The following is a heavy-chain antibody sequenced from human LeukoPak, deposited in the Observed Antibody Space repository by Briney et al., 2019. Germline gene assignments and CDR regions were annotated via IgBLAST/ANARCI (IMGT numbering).Heavy chain of an antibody. CDR1: GYSISSGYY. CDR3: ARDKFYSNFQLDY. D-gene: IGHD4-11*01. V-gene: IGHV4-38-2*02. J-gene: IGHJ4*02. Sequence: SETLSLTCTVSGYSISSGYYWGWIRQPPGKGLEWIGSIYHSGSTYYNPSLKSRVTISVDTSKNQFSLKLSSVTAADTAVYYCARDKFYSNFQLDYWGQGTLVTVSS. CDR2: IYHSGST.